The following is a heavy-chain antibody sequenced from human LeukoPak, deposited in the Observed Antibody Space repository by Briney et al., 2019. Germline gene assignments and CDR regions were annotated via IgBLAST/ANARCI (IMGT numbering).Heavy chain of an antibody. V-gene: IGHV3-48*02. Sequence: PGGSLRLSCAASGFTFSSYSMNWVRQAPGKGLEWVSYISSSSSTIYYADSVKGRFTISRDNAKNSLYLQMNSLRDEDTAAYYCAGGQWLLNWFDPWGQGTLVTVSS. J-gene: IGHJ5*02. D-gene: IGHD6-19*01. CDR2: ISSSSSTI. CDR1: GFTFSSYS. CDR3: AGGQWLLNWFDP.